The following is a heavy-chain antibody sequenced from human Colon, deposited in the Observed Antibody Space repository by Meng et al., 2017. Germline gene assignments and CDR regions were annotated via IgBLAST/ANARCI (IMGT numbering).Heavy chain of an antibody. J-gene: IGHJ5*02. D-gene: IGHD6-19*01. CDR2: INHSEST. CDR3: ARERLSSGWYGGRWFDP. Sequence: QCVAGTCTQSCTLSLSCCVMHGSFSAYNWSVLRPPPGQVLEWIVEINHSESTHYSPYLKSRVTRSLDTSKNQFSLKLSSVTAADTAVYYCARERLSSGWYGGRWFDPWGQGTLVTVSS. CDR1: HGSFSAYN. V-gene: IGHV4-34*01.